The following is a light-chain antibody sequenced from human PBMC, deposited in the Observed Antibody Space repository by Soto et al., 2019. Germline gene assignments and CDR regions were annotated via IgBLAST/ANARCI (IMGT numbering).Light chain of an antibody. Sequence: IVLTQSPAILSGSPGERATLSCRVSQSVSNLLPWYQQKPRQAPRLLIYDTSTRATGIPARFSGSGSGTDFTLTISSLQSEDFAVYYCQQYNNWPPITFGQGTRLEI. CDR1: QSVSNL. V-gene: IGKV3-15*01. CDR3: QQYNNWPPIT. CDR2: DTS. J-gene: IGKJ5*01.